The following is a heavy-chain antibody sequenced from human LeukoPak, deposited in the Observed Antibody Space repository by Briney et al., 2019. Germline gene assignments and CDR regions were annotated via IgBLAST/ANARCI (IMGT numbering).Heavy chain of an antibody. Sequence: ASVKVSCKASGYTFTGYYMHWVRQAPGQGLEWMGWINPNSGDTNYAQMFQGRVTMTRDTSISTAYMERSRLRSDDTAVYYCARYRSVPAFDPWGQGTLVTVSS. CDR1: GYTFTGYY. J-gene: IGHJ5*02. CDR2: INPNSGDT. CDR3: ARYRSVPAFDP. V-gene: IGHV1-2*02. D-gene: IGHD6-25*01.